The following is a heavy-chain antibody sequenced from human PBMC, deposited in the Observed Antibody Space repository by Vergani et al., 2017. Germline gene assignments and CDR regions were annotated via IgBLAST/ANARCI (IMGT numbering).Heavy chain of an antibody. J-gene: IGHJ5*02. V-gene: IGHV3-21*01. D-gene: IGHD3-3*01. CDR2: ISSSSSYI. Sequence: EVQLVESGGGLVKPGGSLRLSCAASGFTFSSYSMNWVRQAPGTGLEWVSSISSSSSYIYYADSVKGRFTISRDNAKNSLYLQMNSLRAEDTAVYYCASSITIFGVVKFDPGGQGTLVTVSA. CDR1: GFTFSSYS. CDR3: ASSITIFGVVKFDP.